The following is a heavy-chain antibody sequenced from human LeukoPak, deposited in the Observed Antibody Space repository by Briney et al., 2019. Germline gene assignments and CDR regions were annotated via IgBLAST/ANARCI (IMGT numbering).Heavy chain of an antibody. V-gene: IGHV3-23*01. CDR2: ISGSGGST. J-gene: IGHJ5*02. CDR3: AKASAAAGLYRINWFDP. D-gene: IGHD6-13*01. CDR1: GFTFSSYA. Sequence: GGSLRLSCAASGFTFSSYAMNWVRQAPGKGLGWVSAISGSGGSTYYADSVKGRFTISRDNSKNTLYLQMNSLRAEDTAVYYCAKASAAAGLYRINWFDPWGQGTLVTVSS.